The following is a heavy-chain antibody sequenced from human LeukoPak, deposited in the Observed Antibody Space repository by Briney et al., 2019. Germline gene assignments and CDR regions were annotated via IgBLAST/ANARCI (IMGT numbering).Heavy chain of an antibody. Sequence: SETLSLTCAVYGGSFRGYYWSWIRQPPGKGLEWIGEINHSGSTNYNPSLKSRVTISVDTSKNQFSLKLSSVTAADTAVYYCARVLNDLVFDYWGQGTLVTVSS. D-gene: IGHD2-8*01. V-gene: IGHV4-34*01. CDR3: ARVLNDLVFDY. J-gene: IGHJ4*02. CDR2: INHSGST. CDR1: GGSFRGYY.